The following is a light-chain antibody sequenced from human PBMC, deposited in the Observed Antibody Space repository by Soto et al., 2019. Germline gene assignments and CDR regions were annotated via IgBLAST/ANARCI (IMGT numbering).Light chain of an antibody. V-gene: IGKV3-15*01. CDR2: GAS. CDR1: QSVSNN. J-gene: IGKJ1*01. CDR3: QQYHNVGST. Sequence: IVMTQSPATLSVSPGGRASLSCRASQSVSNNLAWYQQKPGQAPRLLIYGASTRDAGIPGRFSGSGSGTEFTLLISSLQSDDFAGYSCQQYHNVGSTFGQGTKVEI.